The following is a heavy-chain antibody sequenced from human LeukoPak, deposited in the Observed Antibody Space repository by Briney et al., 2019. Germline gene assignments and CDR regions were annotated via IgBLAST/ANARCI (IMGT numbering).Heavy chain of an antibody. CDR1: GYTFTSYD. V-gene: IGHV1-8*01. CDR2: MDGNSGKT. D-gene: IGHD3-22*01. CDR3: ARLYYYASSGYDALDI. J-gene: IGHJ3*02. Sequence: ASVKVSCKTSGYTFTSYDINWVRQVPGQGLEWVGGMDGNSGKTAYAQNFPGRVTITRNSSISTAYMELSSLRSEDTAVYYCARLYYYASSGYDALDIWGQGTMVAVSS.